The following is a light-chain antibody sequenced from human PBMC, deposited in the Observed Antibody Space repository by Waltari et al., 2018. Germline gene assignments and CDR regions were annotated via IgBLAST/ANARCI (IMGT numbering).Light chain of an antibody. Sequence: IVMTQSPDSLALSPGRRAPNNRKPRTSVLYSSNKKNYLAWYQQKPGQPPKLLIYWASTRESGVPDRFSGSGSGTDFTLTISSLQAEDVAVYYCQQYYSTPWTFGQGTKVEIK. CDR3: QQYYSTPWT. J-gene: IGKJ1*01. V-gene: IGKV4-1*01. CDR1: TSVLYSSNKKNY. CDR2: WAS.